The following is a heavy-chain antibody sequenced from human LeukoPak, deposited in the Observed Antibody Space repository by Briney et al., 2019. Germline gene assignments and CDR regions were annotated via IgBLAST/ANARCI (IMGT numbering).Heavy chain of an antibody. D-gene: IGHD5-18*01. CDR2: INHSGST. CDR3: ARDSLQLWSHFDY. Sequence: KPSETLSLTCAVYGGSFSGYYWSWIRQPPGKGLEWIGEINHSGSTNYNPSLKSRVTISVDTSKNQFSLKLSSVTAADTAVYYCARDSLQLWSHFDYWGQGTLVTVSS. V-gene: IGHV4-34*01. CDR1: GGSFSGYY. J-gene: IGHJ4*02.